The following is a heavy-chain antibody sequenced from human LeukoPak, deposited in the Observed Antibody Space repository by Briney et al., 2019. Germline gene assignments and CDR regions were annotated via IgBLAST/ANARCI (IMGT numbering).Heavy chain of an antibody. J-gene: IGHJ4*02. V-gene: IGHV3-20*04. CDR3: ARAPQDYYDSSGYLFDY. CDR1: GFTFDDYG. CDR2: INWNGGST. D-gene: IGHD3-22*01. Sequence: GGSLRLSCAASGFTFDDYGMSWVRQAPGKGLEWVSGINWNGGSTGYADSVKGRFTISRDNAKNSLYLQMNSPRAEDTALYYCARAPQDYYDSSGYLFDYWGQGTLVTVSS.